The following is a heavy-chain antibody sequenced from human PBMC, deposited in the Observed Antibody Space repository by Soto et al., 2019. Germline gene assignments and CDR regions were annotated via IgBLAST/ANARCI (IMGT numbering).Heavy chain of an antibody. CDR2: IYHTGRS. V-gene: IGHV4-4*02. D-gene: IGHD6-13*01. J-gene: IGHJ5*02. CDR3: ARTEVPESSSWHPCDP. Sequence: QVQLQESGPGLVKPSGTLSLTCSVSGDSINDKNWWTWLRQPPGKRLEWIGDIYHTGRSSYNPSLTSRVAMSVDKSKNQFSLKLISVTAADTAVYYCARTEVPESSSWHPCDPWGQRTLVTVSS. CDR1: GDSINDKNW.